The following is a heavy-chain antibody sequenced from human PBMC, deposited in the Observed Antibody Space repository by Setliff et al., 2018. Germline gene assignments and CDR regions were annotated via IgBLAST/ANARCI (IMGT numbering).Heavy chain of an antibody. CDR2: IKQDGSEK. V-gene: IGHV3-7*03. CDR1: GFTFSSYW. D-gene: IGHD3-9*01. J-gene: IGHJ6*02. Sequence: PGGSLRLSCAASGFTFSSYWMSWVRQAPGKGLEWVANIKQDGSEKYYVDSVKGRFTISRDNAKISLYLQMNSLRAEDTALYYCARVDDILTGVNYYYGMDVWGQGTTVTVSS. CDR3: ARVDDILTGVNYYYGMDV.